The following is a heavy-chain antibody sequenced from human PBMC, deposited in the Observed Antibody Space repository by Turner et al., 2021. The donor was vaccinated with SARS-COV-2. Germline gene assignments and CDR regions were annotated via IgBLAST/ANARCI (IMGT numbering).Heavy chain of an antibody. V-gene: IGHV4-34*01. CDR3: ARGYYNAAYSSGWYVYNAEYFQN. D-gene: IGHD6-19*01. J-gene: IGHJ1*01. CDR2: INHNGTT. CDR1: GGSFSGYY. Sequence: QVQLQQWGAGLLKPSETLSLTCAVYGGSFSGYYWSWIRKHPGKGLEWIGEINHNGTTNSHPSLKSRVTISVDTSKNQFSRKLSSVTAADTAVYYCARGYYNAAYSSGWYVYNAEYFQNWGQGTLVTVSS.